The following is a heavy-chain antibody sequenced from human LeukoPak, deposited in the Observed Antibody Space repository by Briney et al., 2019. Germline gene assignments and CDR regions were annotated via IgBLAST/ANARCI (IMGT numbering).Heavy chain of an antibody. J-gene: IGHJ4*02. CDR2: ISYDGNNK. CDR1: GFTFSNYD. V-gene: IGHV3-30*18. CDR3: AKDPQDS. Sequence: GRSLRLSCAASGFTFSNYDMHWVRQAPGKGLEWVAVISYDGNNKYYADSVKGRFTISRDNSKNTLYLQMNSLRAEDTAVYYCAKDPQDSWGQGTLVTVSS.